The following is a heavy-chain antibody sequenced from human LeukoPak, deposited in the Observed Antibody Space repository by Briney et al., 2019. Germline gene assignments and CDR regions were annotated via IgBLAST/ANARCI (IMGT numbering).Heavy chain of an antibody. CDR2: IIPILGIA. CDR1: GGTFSSYA. J-gene: IGHJ4*02. CDR3: ARDRSTNSDFDY. D-gene: IGHD1/OR15-1a*01. Sequence: SVKVSCKASGGTFSSYAISWVRQAPGQGLEWMGRIIPILGIANYAQKFQGRVTITADKSTSTAYMELSSLRSEDTAVYYCARDRSTNSDFDYWGQGTLVTVSS. V-gene: IGHV1-69*04.